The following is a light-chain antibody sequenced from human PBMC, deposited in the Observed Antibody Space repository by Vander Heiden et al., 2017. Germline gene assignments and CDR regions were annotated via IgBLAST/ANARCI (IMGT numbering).Light chain of an antibody. V-gene: IGKV1-5*03. Sequence: DLQMTQSPSTLSASVGDKVTIPCRASQSVSSWLAWYQQKPGKAPKLLIYQASSLESGVPSRFSGSGSGTEFTLTVSSLQPDDFATYYCQQYNNYPGTFGQGTKVEIK. CDR2: QAS. CDR1: QSVSSW. J-gene: IGKJ1*01. CDR3: QQYNNYPGT.